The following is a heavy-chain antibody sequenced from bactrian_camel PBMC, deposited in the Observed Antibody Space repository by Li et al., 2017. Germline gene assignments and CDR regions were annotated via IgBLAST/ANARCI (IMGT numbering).Heavy chain of an antibody. CDR1: GFTFSSYA. V-gene: IGHV3-2*01. D-gene: IGHD5*01. CDR3: AAGSLSWADTAYKY. CDR2: VVNDGSHA. Sequence: HVQLVESGGGLVQPGGSLRLSCAASGFTFSSYAMSWVRQAPGKGLEWVSTVVNDGSHAYYASSVRGQFTMSRDNAKNTIALQMNNLKSEDTALYYCAAGSLSWADTAYKYWGQGTQVTVS. J-gene: IGHJ4*01.